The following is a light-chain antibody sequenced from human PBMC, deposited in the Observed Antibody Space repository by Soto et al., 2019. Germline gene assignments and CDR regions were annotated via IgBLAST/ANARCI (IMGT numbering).Light chain of an antibody. V-gene: IGLV1-40*01. CDR3: QSYDSSLNGVV. J-gene: IGLJ2*01. Sequence: QSVLTQPPSVSGAPGQRVTISCTGSSSNIGAGYDVHWYQHLPGTAPKLLIYGNNNRPSGVPDRFSGSRSGTSASLAITGLQTEDEADYYCQSYDSSLNGVVVGGGTKVTVL. CDR1: SSNIGAGYD. CDR2: GNN.